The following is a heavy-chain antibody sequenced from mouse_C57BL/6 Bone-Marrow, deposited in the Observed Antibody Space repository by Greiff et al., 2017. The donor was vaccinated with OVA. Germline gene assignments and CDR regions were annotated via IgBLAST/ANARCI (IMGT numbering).Heavy chain of an antibody. D-gene: IGHD2-5*01. CDR3: TRSYSNYGDFDY. CDR1: GYTFTDYE. CDR2: IDPETGGT. Sequence: VQLVASWAELVRPGASVTLSCKASGYTFTDYEMHWVKQTPVHGLEWIGAIDPETGGTAYNQKFKGKAILTADKSSSTAYMELRSLTSEDSAVYYCTRSYSNYGDFDYWGQGTTLTVSS. V-gene: IGHV1-15*01. J-gene: IGHJ2*01.